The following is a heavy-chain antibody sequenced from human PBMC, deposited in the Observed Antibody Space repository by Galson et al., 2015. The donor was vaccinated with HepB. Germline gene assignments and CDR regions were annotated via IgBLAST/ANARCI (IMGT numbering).Heavy chain of an antibody. CDR3: AHDSRVHPGENFFDY. CDR2: IRNTRGGGTTGTT. V-gene: IGHV3-15*01. D-gene: IGHD3-10*01. Sequence: SLRLSCALSGLTFSSAWMSWVRQAPGKGLEWVGRIRNTRGGGTTGTTDYAAPAKGRFTVSRDDSKNTVFLQMNSLKSEDTAVYYCAHDSRVHPGENFFDYWGQGALVTVSS. CDR1: GLTFSSAW. J-gene: IGHJ4*02.